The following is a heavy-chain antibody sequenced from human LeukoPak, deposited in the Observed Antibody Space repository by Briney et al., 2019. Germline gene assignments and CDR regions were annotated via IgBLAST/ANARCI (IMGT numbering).Heavy chain of an antibody. Sequence: ASVKVSCKASGYTFTSYYMHWVRQAPGQGLEWMGWINPNSGGTNYAQKFQGRVTMTRDTSTSTAYMELSRLRSDDTAVYYCARDLSITMVRGVTATGDFDYWGQGTLVTVSS. CDR3: ARDLSITMVRGVTATGDFDY. CDR1: GYTFTSYY. J-gene: IGHJ4*02. CDR2: INPNSGGT. V-gene: IGHV1-2*02. D-gene: IGHD3-10*01.